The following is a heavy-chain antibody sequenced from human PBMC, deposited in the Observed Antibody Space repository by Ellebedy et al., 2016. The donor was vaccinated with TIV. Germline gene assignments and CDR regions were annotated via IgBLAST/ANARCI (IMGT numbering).Heavy chain of an antibody. V-gene: IGHV1-18*04. D-gene: IGHD2-21*01. CDR3: ARRGADCGGDCFDY. Sequence: AASVKVSCKTSGYTFTNYGISWVRQAPGQGLEWMAWISVHNGYTRFEQNLQGRVTVTTDTSTNTAYMELRSLTSDDTAVYYCARRGADCGGDCFDYWGQGTLVTVSS. CDR2: ISVHNGYT. CDR1: GYTFTNYG. J-gene: IGHJ4*02.